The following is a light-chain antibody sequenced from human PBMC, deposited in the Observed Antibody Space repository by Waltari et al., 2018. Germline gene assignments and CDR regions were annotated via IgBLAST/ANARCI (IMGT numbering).Light chain of an antibody. CDR3: QQSYSTPPT. CDR1: QSISSY. CDR2: AAS. V-gene: IGKV1-39*01. J-gene: IGKJ4*01. Sequence: DIQMTQSPSSLSASVGDRVTITCRASQSISSYLNCYQQKPGKAPKLLIYAASSLQSGVPSRFSGSGSETDFTLTISSLQPEDFATYYCQQSYSTPPTFGGGTKVEIK.